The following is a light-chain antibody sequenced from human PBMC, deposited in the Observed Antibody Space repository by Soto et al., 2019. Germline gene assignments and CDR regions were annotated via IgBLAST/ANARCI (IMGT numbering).Light chain of an antibody. CDR3: ASYTTSSTWV. Sequence: QSALTKPASVSVSPGQSITISCTGTRSDVGTYNFFSWDQQYPGKAPKLMVYEVSLRPSGVSYRFSGSKSGNTASLTISGLQAEDEADYYCASYTTSSTWVFGGGTKLTVL. V-gene: IGLV2-14*01. J-gene: IGLJ3*02. CDR1: RSDVGTYNF. CDR2: EVS.